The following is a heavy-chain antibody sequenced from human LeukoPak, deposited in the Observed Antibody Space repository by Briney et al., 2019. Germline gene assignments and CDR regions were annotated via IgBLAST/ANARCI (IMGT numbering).Heavy chain of an antibody. D-gene: IGHD3-10*01. J-gene: IGHJ4*02. CDR1: GFTFGRYS. CDR3: ARAAGELLPFDYFDY. V-gene: IGHV3-21*06. Sequence: GGSLRLSCAASGFTFGRYSMNWVRQAPGKGLEWVSPITSSSSYIYYADSVKGRFTISRDNVKNSLYLQMHSLRAEDTAVYYCARAAGELLPFDYFDYWGQGTLVTVSS. CDR2: ITSSSSYI.